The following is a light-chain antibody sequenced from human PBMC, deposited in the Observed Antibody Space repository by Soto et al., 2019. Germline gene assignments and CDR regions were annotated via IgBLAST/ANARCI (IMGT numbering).Light chain of an antibody. Sequence: EIVLTQSPATLSLSPGERATLSCRASQSISSYLAWYQQKPGQAPRLLISDASNRATGIPVRFSGSGSGTDFTLTISSLEPEDFAVYYCQHRSTWPYTFGQGTKLEIK. V-gene: IGKV3-11*01. CDR1: QSISSY. CDR3: QHRSTWPYT. J-gene: IGKJ2*01. CDR2: DAS.